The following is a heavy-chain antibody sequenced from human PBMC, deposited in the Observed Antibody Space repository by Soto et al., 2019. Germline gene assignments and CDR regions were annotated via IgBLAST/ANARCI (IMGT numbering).Heavy chain of an antibody. D-gene: IGHD2-15*01. CDR3: AKDLYCSGGSCYPNDAFDI. CDR1: GFTFSSYA. J-gene: IGHJ3*02. Sequence: GGSLRLSCAASGFTFSSYAMSWVRQAPGKGLEWVSAISGSGGSTYYADSVKGRFTISRDNSKNTLYLQMNSLRAEDTAVYYCAKDLYCSGGSCYPNDAFDIWGQGTMVTVSS. CDR2: ISGSGGST. V-gene: IGHV3-23*01.